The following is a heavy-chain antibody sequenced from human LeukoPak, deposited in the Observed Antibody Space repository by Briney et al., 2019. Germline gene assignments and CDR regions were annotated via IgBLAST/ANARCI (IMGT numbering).Heavy chain of an antibody. D-gene: IGHD3-22*01. V-gene: IGHV3-48*03. CDR1: GFTFSSYE. CDR3: ARDMYYYDSSGQNYLDY. CDR2: ISSSGSTT. J-gene: IGHJ4*02. Sequence: GGSLRLSCAASGFTFSSYEMNWVRQAPGKGLEWLSYISSSGSTTYYADSVKGRFTISRDNAKNSLYLQMNSLRAEDTAVYYCARDMYYYDSSGQNYLDYWGQGTLVTVSS.